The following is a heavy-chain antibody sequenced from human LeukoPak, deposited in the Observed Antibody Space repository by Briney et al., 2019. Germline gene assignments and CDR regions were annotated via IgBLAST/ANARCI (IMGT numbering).Heavy chain of an antibody. CDR2: IYHSGST. CDR3: ARFATALYGGNRRFDY. Sequence: TLSLTCAVSGGSISSGGFSWSWIRQPPGRGLEWIGYIYHSGSTYYKPSLKSRVTISVDTSKNQFSLKLSSVTAADTAVYYCARFATALYGGNRRFDYWGQGTLVTVSS. D-gene: IGHD4-23*01. J-gene: IGHJ4*02. CDR1: GGSISSGGFS. V-gene: IGHV4-30-2*01.